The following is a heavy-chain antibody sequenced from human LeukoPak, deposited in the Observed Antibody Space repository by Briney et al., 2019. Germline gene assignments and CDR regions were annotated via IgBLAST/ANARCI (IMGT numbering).Heavy chain of an antibody. D-gene: IGHD2-2*02. CDR3: ARERGLASLIPAAIESRGWFDP. V-gene: IGHV4-38-2*02. CDR2: IYRSGST. CDR1: GYSTSSGYY. Sequence: PSETLSLTCTVSGYSTSSGYYWGWIRQPPGKGLEWIGSIYRSGSTYYNPSLKSRVTISVDTSKNQFSLKLSSVTAADTAVYYCARERGLASLIPAAIESRGWFDPWGQGTLVTVSS. J-gene: IGHJ5*02.